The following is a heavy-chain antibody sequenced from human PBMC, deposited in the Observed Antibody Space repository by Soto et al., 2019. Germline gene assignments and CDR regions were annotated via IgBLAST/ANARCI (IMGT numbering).Heavy chain of an antibody. V-gene: IGHV5-10-1*01. CDR3: ARSMTTVTTDGAFDI. D-gene: IGHD4-4*01. CDR2: IDPSDSDT. J-gene: IGHJ3*02. Sequence: PGESLKISCKGSGYSFTSYWISWVRQMPGKGLEWMGSIDPSDSDTNYSPSFQGHVTISADKSISTAYLQWSSLKASDTAMYYCARSMTTVTTDGAFDIWGHGTMVTVSS. CDR1: GYSFTSYW.